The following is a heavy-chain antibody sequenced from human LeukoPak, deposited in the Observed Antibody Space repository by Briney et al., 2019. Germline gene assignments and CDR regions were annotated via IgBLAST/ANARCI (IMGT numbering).Heavy chain of an antibody. D-gene: IGHD1-14*01. CDR1: GHTFTTYY. J-gene: IGHJ5*02. V-gene: IGHV1-46*01. Sequence: ASVKVSCKASGHTFTTYYVHLVRQAPGQGLEWMGVINPSGDGTNYPQRFQGRVTLTRDTSTSTVYMELTSLRSEDTAMYYCAKETPNTGWSDPWGQGTLVTVSS. CDR3: AKETPNTGWSDP. CDR2: INPSGDGT.